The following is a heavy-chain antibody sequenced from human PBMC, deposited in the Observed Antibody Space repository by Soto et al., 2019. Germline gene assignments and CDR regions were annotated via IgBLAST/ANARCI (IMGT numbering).Heavy chain of an antibody. V-gene: IGHV3-64*01. D-gene: IGHD2-21*01. Sequence: EVQLVESGGGLVQPGGSLRLSCVASGFTFSSCGMHWVRQSPGKGLEYVSAISANGGSTFYANSVKGRFTVSRDNSKNTLYLQMGSLRVEDMAVYYCARGFATGVWFFVPWGQGTLVTVSS. CDR3: ARGFATGVWFFVP. CDR2: ISANGGST. J-gene: IGHJ5*02. CDR1: GFTFSSCG.